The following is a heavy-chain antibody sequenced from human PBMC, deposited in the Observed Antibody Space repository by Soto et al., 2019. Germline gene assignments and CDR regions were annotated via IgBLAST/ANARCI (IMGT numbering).Heavy chain of an antibody. CDR2: IDPDGTGK. CDR3: SRAPHEYGLDV. CDR1: GFTFSNYW. V-gene: IGHV3-7*01. J-gene: IGHJ6*02. Sequence: GRSLRLSCGASGFTFSNYWMNLVRLAPGKGLECVSNIDPDGTGKYYLDSVKGRFTITRDNAKNSVYLQMSSLRAEDTALYYRSRAPHEYGLDVWGQGTTVTVSS.